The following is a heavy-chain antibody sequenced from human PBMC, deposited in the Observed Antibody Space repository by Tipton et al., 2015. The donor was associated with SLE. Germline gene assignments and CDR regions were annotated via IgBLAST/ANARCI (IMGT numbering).Heavy chain of an antibody. CDR1: GYTFTSYG. D-gene: IGHD6-6*01. V-gene: IGHV1-18*01. J-gene: IGHJ5*02. CDR3: ARDRRSSSGRGWFDP. CDR2: ISAYSGNT. Sequence: QVQLVQSGVKVKKPGASVKVSCKASGYTFTSYGISWVRQAPGQGLDWMGWISAYSGNTNYAQKLQGRLTMTTDTSTSTAYMELRSLRSDDTAVYYCARDRRSSSGRGWFDPWGQGTLVTVSS.